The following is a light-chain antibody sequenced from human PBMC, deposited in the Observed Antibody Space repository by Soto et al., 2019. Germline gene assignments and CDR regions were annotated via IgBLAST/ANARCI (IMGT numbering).Light chain of an antibody. Sequence: IQRIPSESSRFASVKDVVIITRRASQGIRNDLGWYQQKPGKAPKLLIYKASTLKSGVPSRFSGSGSGTEFTLTISRLQTDDFSTYYCQQYHSYWTFGQGTKVDIK. CDR3: QQYHSYWT. CDR1: QGIRND. CDR2: KAS. J-gene: IGKJ1*01. V-gene: IGKV1-5*03.